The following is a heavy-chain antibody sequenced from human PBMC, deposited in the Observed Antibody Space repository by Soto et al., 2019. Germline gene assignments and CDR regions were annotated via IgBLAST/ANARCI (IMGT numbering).Heavy chain of an antibody. D-gene: IGHD3-3*01. CDR3: ASTYYDWGYYYYGMDV. CDR2: IIPIFGTA. CDR1: GGTFSSYA. J-gene: IGHJ6*02. Sequence: QVQLVQSGAEVKKPGSSVKVSCKASGGTFSSYAISGVRQAPGQGLEWMGGIIPIFGTANYAQKFQGRVTITADESTSTAYMELSSLRSEDTAVYYCASTYYDWGYYYYGMDVWGQGTTVTVSS. V-gene: IGHV1-69*01.